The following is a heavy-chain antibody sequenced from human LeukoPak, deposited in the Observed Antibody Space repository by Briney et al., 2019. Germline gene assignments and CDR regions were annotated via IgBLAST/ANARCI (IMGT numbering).Heavy chain of an antibody. CDR1: RFTFSSYW. D-gene: IGHD6-19*01. CDR2: INSDGSST. Sequence: GGSLRLSCAASRFTFSSYWMHWVRQAPGKGLVWVSRINSDGSSTSYADSVEGRFTISRDNAKNTLYLQMNSLRAEDTAVYYCARPIGIAVALWIDSWGQGTLVTVSS. V-gene: IGHV3-74*01. CDR3: ARPIGIAVALWIDS. J-gene: IGHJ4*02.